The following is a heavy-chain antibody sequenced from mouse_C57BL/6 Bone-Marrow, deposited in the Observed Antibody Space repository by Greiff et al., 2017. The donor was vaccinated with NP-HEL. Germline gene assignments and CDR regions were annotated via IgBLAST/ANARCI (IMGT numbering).Heavy chain of an antibody. CDR1: GYAFSSYW. Sequence: VQLQQSGAELVKPGASVKISCKASGYAFSSYWMNWVKQRPGKGLEWIGQIYPGDGDTNYNGKFKGKATLTADTSSSTAYMQRSSLTSEDSAVYFGAREDGPAWFAYGGKGTLVTVSA. CDR2: IYPGDGDT. CDR3: AREDGPAWFAY. J-gene: IGHJ3*01. V-gene: IGHV1-80*01. D-gene: IGHD2-3*01.